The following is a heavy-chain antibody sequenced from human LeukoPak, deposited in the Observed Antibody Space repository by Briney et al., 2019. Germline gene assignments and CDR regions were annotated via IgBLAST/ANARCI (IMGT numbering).Heavy chain of an antibody. Sequence: GGSLRLSCAASGFTFNSYWMHWVRQAPGKGLVWVSRINSDGSSTSSADSVKGRFTISRDNAKNTLNLQMNSLRAEDTAVYYCARDLGQYYDTSDNWFDPWGQGTLVTVSS. CDR3: ARDLGQYYDTSDNWFDP. CDR2: INSDGSST. CDR1: GFTFNSYW. J-gene: IGHJ5*02. D-gene: IGHD3-22*01. V-gene: IGHV3-74*01.